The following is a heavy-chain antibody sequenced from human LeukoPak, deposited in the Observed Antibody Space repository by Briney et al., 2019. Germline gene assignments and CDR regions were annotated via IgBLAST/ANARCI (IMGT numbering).Heavy chain of an antibody. Sequence: SETLSLTCTVSGGSISSGGYYWSWLRQHPGKGLEWIGYIYYSGSTYYNPSLKSRVTISVDTSKNQFSLKLSSVTAADTAVYYCAGALRYSSGWIFDYWGQGTLVTVSS. V-gene: IGHV4-31*03. CDR2: IYYSGST. CDR3: AGALRYSSGWIFDY. D-gene: IGHD6-19*01. J-gene: IGHJ4*02. CDR1: GGSISSGGYY.